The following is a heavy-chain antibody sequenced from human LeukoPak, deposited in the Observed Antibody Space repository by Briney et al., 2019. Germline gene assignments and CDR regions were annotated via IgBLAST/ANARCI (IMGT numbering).Heavy chain of an antibody. Sequence: GGSLRLSCAASGFTFSSYVMSWVRQAPGKGLEWVSGISDSGGSTYYADSVKGRFTISRDNSKNTLYLQMNSLRAEDTAVYYCAKGARQLLLFDYWGQGTLVTVSS. CDR2: ISDSGGST. J-gene: IGHJ4*02. D-gene: IGHD2-2*01. CDR3: AKGARQLLLFDY. V-gene: IGHV3-23*01. CDR1: GFTFSSYV.